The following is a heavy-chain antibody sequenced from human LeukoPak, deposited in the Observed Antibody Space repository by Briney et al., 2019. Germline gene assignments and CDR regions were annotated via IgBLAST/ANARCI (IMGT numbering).Heavy chain of an antibody. V-gene: IGHV4-38-2*02. CDR1: GYSISGGYY. Sequence: SETLSLTCTVSGYSISGGYYWGWIRQPPGKGLEWIGSIYHSGSTYYNPSLKSRVTISVDTSKNQFSLKLSSVTAADTAVYYCARARYNWNYVDAFDIWGQGTMVTVSS. CDR3: ARARYNWNYVDAFDI. D-gene: IGHD1-7*01. J-gene: IGHJ3*02. CDR2: IYHSGST.